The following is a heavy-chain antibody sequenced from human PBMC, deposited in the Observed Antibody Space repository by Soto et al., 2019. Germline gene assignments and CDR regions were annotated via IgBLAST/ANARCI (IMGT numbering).Heavy chain of an antibody. CDR3: ERFSKEDTAMVKVDY. CDR2: IIPIFGTA. V-gene: IGHV1-69*13. CDR1: GGTFSSYA. Sequence: ASVKVSFKASGGTFSSYAISWVRQAPGQGLEWMGGIIPIFGTANYAQKFQGRVTITADESTSTAYMELSSLRSEDTAVYYCERFSKEDTAMVKVDYWGQGTLVTVSS. D-gene: IGHD5-18*01. J-gene: IGHJ4*02.